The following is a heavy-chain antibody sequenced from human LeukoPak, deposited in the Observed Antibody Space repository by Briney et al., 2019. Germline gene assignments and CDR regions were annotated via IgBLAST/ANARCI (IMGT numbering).Heavy chain of an antibody. D-gene: IGHD3-22*01. V-gene: IGHV5-51*01. CDR2: IYASDSDT. CDR1: GYRLSNYW. J-gene: IGHJ3*02. Sequence: GESLKISCKASGYRLSNYWIGWVRQVSGKGLEWIGTIYASDSDTRYSPSFQGQVTISADKSINTAYLQWSSLKASDTAMYYCARKRSSGYYDSSGYAIDAFDMWGQATMVTVSS. CDR3: ARKRSSGYYDSSGYAIDAFDM.